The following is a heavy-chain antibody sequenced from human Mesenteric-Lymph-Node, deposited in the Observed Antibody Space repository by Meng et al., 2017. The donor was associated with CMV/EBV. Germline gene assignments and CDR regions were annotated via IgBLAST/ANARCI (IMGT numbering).Heavy chain of an antibody. J-gene: IGHJ4*02. V-gene: IGHV3-20*03. CDR1: GFKFNHHG. D-gene: IGHD6-6*01. Sequence: ASGFKFNHHGMSWVSQGPGKGLEWVSGIDWNGGITGYADSVKGRFTMSRDNGMNSLYLQMNSLRAEDTALYYCVRSEGSSGGYFDNWGQGTLVTVSS. CDR2: IDWNGGIT. CDR3: VRSEGSSGGYFDN.